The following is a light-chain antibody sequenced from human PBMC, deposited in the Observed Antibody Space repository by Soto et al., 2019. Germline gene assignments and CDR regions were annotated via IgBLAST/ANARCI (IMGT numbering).Light chain of an antibody. V-gene: IGKV4-1*01. J-gene: IGKJ2*01. CDR3: QQYYSTPYT. CDR2: WAS. Sequence: DIVMTQSPDSLAVSLGARATINCKSSQSVLYSSNNKNYLAWYQQKPGQPPKLLIYWASTLESGVPDRFSGSGSATDFTLTISSLQAEDVAVYYCQQYYSTPYTFGQGTKLEIK. CDR1: QSVLYSSNNKNY.